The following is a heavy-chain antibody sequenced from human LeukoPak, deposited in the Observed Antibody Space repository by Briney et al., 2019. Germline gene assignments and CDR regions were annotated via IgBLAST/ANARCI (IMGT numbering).Heavy chain of an antibody. D-gene: IGHD6-13*01. CDR1: GLTLSNHEFSHYE. J-gene: IGHJ6*04. CDR2: ISSSGANR. CDR3: ARGRYSLFELVLDV. Sequence: GGSLRLSCEASGLTLSNHEFSHYEMNWVRQAPGKGLEWLSYISSSGANRYYAESVKGRFTVSRDNGKDAHYLQMNSLRVEDTAVYYCARGRYSLFELVLDVWGKGTTVTVSS. V-gene: IGHV3-48*03.